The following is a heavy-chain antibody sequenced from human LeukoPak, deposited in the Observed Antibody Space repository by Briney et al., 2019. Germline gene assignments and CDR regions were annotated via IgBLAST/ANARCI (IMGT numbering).Heavy chain of an antibody. CDR1: GGSISRYY. CDR3: ARSLRYYYDSSGYRSYYGMDV. Sequence: KASETLSLTCTVSGGSISRYYWSWIRQPPGKGLEWVGYIYYSGSTNYNPSLKSRVTISVDTSKNQCSLKLSSVTAADTAVYYCARSLRYYYDSSGYRSYYGMDVWGQGTTVTVSS. J-gene: IGHJ6*02. D-gene: IGHD3-22*01. V-gene: IGHV4-59*01. CDR2: IYYSGST.